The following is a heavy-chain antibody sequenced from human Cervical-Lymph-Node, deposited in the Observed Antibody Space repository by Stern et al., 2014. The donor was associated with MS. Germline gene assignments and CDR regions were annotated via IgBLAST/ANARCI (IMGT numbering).Heavy chain of an antibody. J-gene: IGHJ6*02. Sequence: VQLLVSGGGLVQPGGSLRLSCAASGFTFSTYAFSAVLQAPGKGLEEVSSIIDSGVYTCYADSVKGRFTISRDNSKSMLYLEMQSLRAEDTAVYHCAKDLGRGVVVVPLYGLDVWGQGTTVTVSS. CDR1: GFTFSTYA. D-gene: IGHD2-2*01. CDR2: IIDSGVYT. CDR3: AKDLGRGVVVVPLYGLDV. V-gene: IGHV3-23*01.